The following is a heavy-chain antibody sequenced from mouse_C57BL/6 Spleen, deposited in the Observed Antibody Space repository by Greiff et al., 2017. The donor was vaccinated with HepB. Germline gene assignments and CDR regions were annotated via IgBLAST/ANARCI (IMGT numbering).Heavy chain of an antibody. CDR3: ARRYYNAMDY. Sequence: EVKLVESGGGLVQPGGSLKLSCAASGFTFSDYYMYWVRQTPEKRLEWVAYISNGGGSTYYPDTVKGRFTISRDNAKNTLYLQMSRLKSEDTAMYYCARRYYNAMDYWGQGTSVTVSS. CDR2: ISNGGGST. V-gene: IGHV5-12*01. D-gene: IGHD2-12*01. J-gene: IGHJ4*01. CDR1: GFTFSDYY.